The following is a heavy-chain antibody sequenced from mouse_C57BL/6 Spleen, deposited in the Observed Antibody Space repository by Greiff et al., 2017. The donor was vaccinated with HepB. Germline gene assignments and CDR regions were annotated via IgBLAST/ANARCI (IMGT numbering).Heavy chain of an antibody. V-gene: IGHV1-64*01. CDR2: IYPNSGST. CDR3: ARGNYRYYAMDY. D-gene: IGHD2-1*01. Sequence: VQLQQPGAELVKPGASVKLSCKASGYTFTSYWMHWVKQRPGQGLEWIGMIYPNSGSTNYNEKFKSKATLTVDKSSSTAYMQLSSLTSEDSAVYYCARGNYRYYAMDYWGQGTSVTVSS. J-gene: IGHJ4*01. CDR1: GYTFTSYW.